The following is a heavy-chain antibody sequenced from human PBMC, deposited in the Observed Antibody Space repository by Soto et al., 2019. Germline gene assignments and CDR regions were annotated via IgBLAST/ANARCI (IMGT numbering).Heavy chain of an antibody. CDR1: VGTFSSYA. J-gene: IGHJ6*02. D-gene: IGHD2-15*01. CDR3: ARDRGPDEDGGNPLLEGDYYYGMDV. V-gene: IGHV1-69*01. CDR2: IIPIFGTA. Sequence: QVQLVQSGAEVKKPGSSVKVSCKASVGTFSSYAISWVRQAPGQGLEWMGGIIPIFGTANYAQKFQGRVTITADESTSTAYMELSSLRSEDTAVYYCARDRGPDEDGGNPLLEGDYYYGMDVWGQGTTVTVSS.